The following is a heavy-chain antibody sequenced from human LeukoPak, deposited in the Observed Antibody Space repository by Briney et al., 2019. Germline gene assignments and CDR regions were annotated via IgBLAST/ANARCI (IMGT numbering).Heavy chain of an antibody. Sequence: PAETLSLTCTVSGGSINTYYWSWIRQSAGKGLEWIGRIYTTWTSVYNPSLKSRVTISVDKPRTQFSPRLTSVTAADTAVYYCATDVGPNGNYYPMAWGKGILVAVSS. CDR2: IYTTWTS. CDR3: ATDVGPNGNYYPMA. V-gene: IGHV4-4*07. D-gene: IGHD5-24*01. CDR1: GGSINTYY. J-gene: IGHJ5*02.